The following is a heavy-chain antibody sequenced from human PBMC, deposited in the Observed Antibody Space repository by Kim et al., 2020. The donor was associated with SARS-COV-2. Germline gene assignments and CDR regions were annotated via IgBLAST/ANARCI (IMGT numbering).Heavy chain of an antibody. CDR3: ARRGGFPLSAFDI. J-gene: IGHJ3*02. Sequence: SETLSLTCTVSGASISSYYWSWIRQSPGKGLEWIAYVFHSGSTAYHPSLQSRVSISIDTSKNQFSLKLTSVTAADTALYYCARRGGFPLSAFDIWGQGT. V-gene: IGHV4-59*08. D-gene: IGHD3-16*01. CDR2: VFHSGST. CDR1: GASISSYY.